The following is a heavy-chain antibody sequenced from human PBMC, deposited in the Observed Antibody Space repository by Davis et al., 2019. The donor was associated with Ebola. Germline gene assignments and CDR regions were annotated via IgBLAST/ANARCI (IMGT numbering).Heavy chain of an antibody. CDR2: ISYDGSNK. Sequence: GGSLRLSCAASGFTFSSYGIHWVRQAPGKGLEWVAVISYDGSNKYYADSVKGRFTASRDNSKNTLYLQMNSLRAEDTAVYYCAKNIVVVVAAYYGMDVWGQGTTVTVSS. J-gene: IGHJ6*02. D-gene: IGHD2-15*01. CDR3: AKNIVVVVAAYYGMDV. V-gene: IGHV3-30*18. CDR1: GFTFSSYG.